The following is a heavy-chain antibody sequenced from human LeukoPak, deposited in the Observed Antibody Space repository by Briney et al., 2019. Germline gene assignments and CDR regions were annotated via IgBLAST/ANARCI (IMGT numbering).Heavy chain of an antibody. V-gene: IGHV3-33*01. D-gene: IGHD3-3*01. CDR2: IWYDGSNK. CDR1: GFTFSNYG. J-gene: IGHJ5*02. CDR3: ARDRGDYDFWSGYVSWFDP. Sequence: LRLSCAASGFTFSNYGMHWVRQAPGKGLEWVAVIWYDGSNKYYTDSVKGRFTISRDNAKNSLYLQMNSLRAEDTAVYYCARDRGDYDFWSGYVSWFDPWGQGTLVTVTS.